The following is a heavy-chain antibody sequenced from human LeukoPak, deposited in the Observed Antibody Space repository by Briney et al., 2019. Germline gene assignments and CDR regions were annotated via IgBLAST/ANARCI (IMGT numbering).Heavy chain of an antibody. CDR3: ARDGPEYSSTSGYHYGMDV. V-gene: IGHV3-11*06. D-gene: IGHD6-6*01. J-gene: IGHJ6*02. CDR1: GFTFSDYY. CDR2: ISSSSSYT. Sequence: PGGSLRLSCAASGFTFSDYYMSWIRQAPGKGLEWVSYISSSSSYTNYADSVKGRFTISRDNAKNSLYLQINSLRPEDTAVYYCARDGPEYSSTSGYHYGMDVWGQGTTVTVSS.